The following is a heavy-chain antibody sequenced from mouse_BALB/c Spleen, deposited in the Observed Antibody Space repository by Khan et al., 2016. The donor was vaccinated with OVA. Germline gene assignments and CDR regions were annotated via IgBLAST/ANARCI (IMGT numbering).Heavy chain of an antibody. Sequence: VQLQESGAELARPGASVKLSCKASGYTFTSYTIHWIKKRPGQGLEWIGYINPSNGYTNYNQKFKDKATLTTEKSSTTAYLQLSSLTSDDSAVCNCVRDGAYHKNDGWFAYWGQGTLVTVSA. CDR3: VRDGAYHKNDGWFAY. CDR1: GYTFTSYT. V-gene: IGHV1-4*01. J-gene: IGHJ3*01. D-gene: IGHD2-14*01. CDR2: INPSNGYT.